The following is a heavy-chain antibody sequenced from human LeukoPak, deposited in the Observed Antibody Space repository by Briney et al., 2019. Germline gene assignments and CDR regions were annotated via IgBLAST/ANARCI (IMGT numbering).Heavy chain of an antibody. CDR2: INQDGSEK. J-gene: IGHJ4*02. CDR1: GFTFSSYW. CDR3: ASRSSVAASGPG. D-gene: IGHD2-15*01. V-gene: IGHV3-7*01. Sequence: GGSLRLSCAASGFTFSSYWMSWVRQAPGKGLEWVANINQDGSEKYYVDSVKGRFTISRDNAKNSLYLQMSSLRAEDTALYYCASRSSVAASGPGWGQGSLVTVSS.